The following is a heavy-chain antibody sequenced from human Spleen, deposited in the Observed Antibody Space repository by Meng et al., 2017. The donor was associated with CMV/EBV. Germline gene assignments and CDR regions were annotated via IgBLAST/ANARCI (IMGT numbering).Heavy chain of an antibody. CDR3: ARAGGVYYDSSGYFEY. V-gene: IGHV3-74*01. D-gene: IGHD3-22*01. CDR2: IKSDGRTV. CDR1: GFTFNRNW. J-gene: IGHJ4*02. Sequence: GESLKISCAASGFTFNRNWMYWVRQAPGKGLVWVSGIKSDGRTVNHADAVRGRFTISTDSAKKTVYLQMNSLRAEDTAVYYCARAGGVYYDSSGYFEYWGQGTLVTVSS.